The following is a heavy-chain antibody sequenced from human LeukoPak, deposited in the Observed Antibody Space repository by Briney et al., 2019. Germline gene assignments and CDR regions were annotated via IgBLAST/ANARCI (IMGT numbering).Heavy chain of an antibody. Sequence: GGSLRLSCAASGFTFSDYYMSWIRQAPGKGLEWVSYISSSGSTIYYADSVKGRFTISRDNAKNSLYLQMNSLRAEDTAVYYCAVSNVLLWFGESPGLDYWGQGTLVTVSS. CDR2: ISSSGSTI. CDR1: GFTFSDYY. J-gene: IGHJ4*02. V-gene: IGHV3-11*01. D-gene: IGHD3-10*01. CDR3: AVSNVLLWFGESPGLDY.